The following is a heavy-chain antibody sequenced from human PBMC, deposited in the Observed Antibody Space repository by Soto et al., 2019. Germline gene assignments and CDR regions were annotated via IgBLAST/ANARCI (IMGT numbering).Heavy chain of an antibody. Sequence: QVQLVESGGGVVQPGTSLRLSCSVFGFSFDIYTMHWVRQAPGKGLEWVAVISHDGEKQYYADSVKGRFTISRDNSQNTMSLQMSSLRTDDTAVYYCERDLSLYGVALDYWGQGTLVTVSS. D-gene: IGHD3-3*01. CDR3: ERDLSLYGVALDY. V-gene: IGHV3-30*04. CDR1: GFSFDIYT. J-gene: IGHJ4*02. CDR2: ISHDGEKQ.